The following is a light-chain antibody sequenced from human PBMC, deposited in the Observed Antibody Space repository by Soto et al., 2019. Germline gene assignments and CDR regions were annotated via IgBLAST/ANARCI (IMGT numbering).Light chain of an antibody. Sequence: QSALTQPASVSGSPGQSITISCSGSSSDVGAYNYVSWYQQHPGKVPKLIIYEVSNRPSGVSNRFSGSKSGDTASLTISGLQAEDEAHYYCSSYTSSSSYVFGGGTKLTVL. V-gene: IGLV2-14*01. J-gene: IGLJ1*01. CDR2: EVS. CDR3: SSYTSSSSYV. CDR1: SSDVGAYNY.